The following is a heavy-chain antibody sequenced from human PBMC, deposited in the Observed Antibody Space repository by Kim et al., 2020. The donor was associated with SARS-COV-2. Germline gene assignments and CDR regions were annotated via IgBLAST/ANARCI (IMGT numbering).Heavy chain of an antibody. D-gene: IGHD3-10*01. CDR3: ARETPGIRGDASDI. V-gene: IGHV3-48*03. CDR2: ITTGGSSV. CDR1: EFTLRSYE. Sequence: GGSLRLSCEASEFTLRSYEMNWVRQAPGKGLEWVAYITTGGSSVHYAESVRGRFTISRDNAKNSLYLQMNSLRPEDTAVYFCARETPGIRGDASDIWGQG. J-gene: IGHJ3*02.